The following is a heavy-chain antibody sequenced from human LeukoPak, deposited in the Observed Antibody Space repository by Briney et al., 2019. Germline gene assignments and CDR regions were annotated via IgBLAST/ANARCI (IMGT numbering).Heavy chain of an antibody. CDR3: ARRGRRGPRGYFDL. Sequence: SETLSLTCAVYGGSFSGYYWSWIRQPPGKGLEWIGEINHSGSTNYNPSLKSRVTISVDTSKNQFSLKLSSVTAADTAVYYCARRGRRGPRGYFDLWGRGTLVTVSS. V-gene: IGHV4-34*01. D-gene: IGHD3-10*01. J-gene: IGHJ2*01. CDR2: INHSGST. CDR1: GGSFSGYY.